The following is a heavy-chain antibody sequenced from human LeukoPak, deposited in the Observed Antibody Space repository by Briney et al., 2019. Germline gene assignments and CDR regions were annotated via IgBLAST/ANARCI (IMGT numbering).Heavy chain of an antibody. CDR1: GYTFTSYY. Sequence: ASVKVSCKASGYTFTSYYMHWVRQAPGQGLEWMGIISPSGGSTSYAQKFQGRVTMTRDMSTSTVYMELSSLRSEDTAVYYCASGRGQRFLEWLLFDYWGQGTLVTVSS. J-gene: IGHJ4*02. V-gene: IGHV1-46*01. CDR3: ASGRGQRFLEWLLFDY. D-gene: IGHD3-3*01. CDR2: ISPSGGST.